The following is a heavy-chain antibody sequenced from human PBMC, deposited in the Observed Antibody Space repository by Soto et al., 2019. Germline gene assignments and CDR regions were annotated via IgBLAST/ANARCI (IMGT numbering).Heavy chain of an antibody. CDR2: IYYSGST. CDR3: ARVLGKSYGFWSGPQIATLFDY. D-gene: IGHD3-3*01. J-gene: IGHJ4*02. V-gene: IGHV4-31*03. CDR1: GGSISSGGYY. Sequence: QVQLQESGPGLVKPSQTLSLTCTVSGGSISSGGYYWSWIRQHPGKGLEWIGYIYYSGSTYYNPSLKSRVTVSVDTSKNEFSLKLNPVTAADTAVYYCARVLGKSYGFWSGPQIATLFDYWGQGTLVTVSS.